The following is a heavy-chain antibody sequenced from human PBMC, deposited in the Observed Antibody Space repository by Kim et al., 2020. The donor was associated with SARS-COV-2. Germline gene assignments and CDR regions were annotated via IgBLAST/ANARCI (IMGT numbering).Heavy chain of an antibody. CDR1: GFTFSSYA. Sequence: GGSLRLSCSASGFTFSSYAMHWVRQAPGKGLEYVSAISSNGGSTYYADSVKGRFTISRDHSKNTLYLQMSSLRAADTAVYYCVKDSRSPTYDILTGYNHKNAFDIWGQGTMVTVSS. CDR2: ISSNGGST. V-gene: IGHV3-64D*06. CDR3: VKDSRSPTYDILTGYNHKNAFDI. J-gene: IGHJ3*02. D-gene: IGHD3-9*01.